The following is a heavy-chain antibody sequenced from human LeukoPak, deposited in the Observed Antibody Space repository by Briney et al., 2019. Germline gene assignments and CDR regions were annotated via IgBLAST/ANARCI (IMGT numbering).Heavy chain of an antibody. CDR1: GFTFTSYV. CDR2: IIGSGHNT. V-gene: IGHV3-23*01. J-gene: IGHJ4*02. CDR3: AKRGPAGAGKSPDYFDY. D-gene: IGHD6-19*01. Sequence: GGSLRLSCAASGFTFTSYVMSWVRQAPGKGLEWVSAIIGSGHNTYYADSVKGRFTISRDNSKNTLYLQMNSLRAEDTAAYYCAKRGPAGAGKSPDYFDYWGQGTLVTVSS.